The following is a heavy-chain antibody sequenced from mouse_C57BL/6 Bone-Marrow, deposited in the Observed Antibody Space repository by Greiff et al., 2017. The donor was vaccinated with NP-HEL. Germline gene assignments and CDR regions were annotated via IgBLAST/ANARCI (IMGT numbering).Heavy chain of an antibody. Sequence: VKLQQPGAELVRPGTSVKLSCKASGYTFTSYWMHWVKQRPGQGLEWIGVIDPSDSYTNYNQKFKGKATLTVDTSSSTAYMQLSSLTSEDSAVYYCARRLYYYGSSYHYAMDYWGQGTSVTVSS. CDR2: IDPSDSYT. CDR3: ARRLYYYGSSYHYAMDY. J-gene: IGHJ4*01. D-gene: IGHD1-1*01. V-gene: IGHV1-59*01. CDR1: GYTFTSYW.